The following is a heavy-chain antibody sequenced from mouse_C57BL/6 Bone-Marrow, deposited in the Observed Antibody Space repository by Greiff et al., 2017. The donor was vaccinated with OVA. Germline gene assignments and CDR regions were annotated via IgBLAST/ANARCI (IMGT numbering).Heavy chain of an antibody. Sequence: EVQRVESGGDLVKPGGSLKLSCAASGFTFRSYGMSWVRQTPAKRLEWVATISSGGSYTYYPDSVKGRFTISRDNAKNTLYLQMSSLKSEDTAMYYCARRFYYYYGSSYEGDYWGQGTSVTVSS. CDR2: ISSGGSYT. V-gene: IGHV5-6*01. D-gene: IGHD1-1*01. CDR1: GFTFRSYG. J-gene: IGHJ4*01. CDR3: ARRFYYYYGSSYEGDY.